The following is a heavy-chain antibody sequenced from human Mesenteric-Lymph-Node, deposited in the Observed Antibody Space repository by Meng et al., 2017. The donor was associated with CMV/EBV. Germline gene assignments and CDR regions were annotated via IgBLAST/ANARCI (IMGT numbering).Heavy chain of an antibody. V-gene: IGHV3-53*01. J-gene: IGHJ5*02. Sequence: GESLKISCAASGFTVSGNYMSWVRQAPGKGLEWVSVIYSGGSTYYADSVKGRFTISRDNSKNTLYLQMNSLRAEDTAVYYCAREAVAGTNWFDPWGQGTLVTVSS. CDR1: GFTVSGNY. CDR2: IYSGGST. CDR3: AREAVAGTNWFDP. D-gene: IGHD6-19*01.